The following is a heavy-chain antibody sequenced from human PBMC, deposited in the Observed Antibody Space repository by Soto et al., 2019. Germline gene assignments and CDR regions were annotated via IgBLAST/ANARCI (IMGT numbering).Heavy chain of an antibody. D-gene: IGHD7-27*01. CDR1: GFTFSSYA. J-gene: IGHJ6*04. CDR2: ISGSGGST. CDR3: AMGTMDV. Sequence: GGSLRLSCAASGFTFSSYAMSWVRQAPGKGLEWVSAISGSGGSTDYADSVKGRFTISRDNAKDTLYLQMNSLRVEDTAVYYCAMGTMDVWGKGTTVTVSS. V-gene: IGHV3-23*01.